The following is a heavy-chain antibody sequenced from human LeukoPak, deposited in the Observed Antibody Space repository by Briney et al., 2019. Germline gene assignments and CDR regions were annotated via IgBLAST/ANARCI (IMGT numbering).Heavy chain of an antibody. J-gene: IGHJ4*02. Sequence: TGGSLRLSCAASGFTFSSHSMNWVRQAPGKGLEWVSSISSSSSYIYYADSVKGRFTISRDNAKNSLYLQMNSLRAEDTAVYYCARGYYDSSGITDYWGQGTLVTVSS. CDR3: ARGYYDSSGITDY. D-gene: IGHD3-22*01. CDR2: ISSSSSYI. V-gene: IGHV3-21*01. CDR1: GFTFSSHS.